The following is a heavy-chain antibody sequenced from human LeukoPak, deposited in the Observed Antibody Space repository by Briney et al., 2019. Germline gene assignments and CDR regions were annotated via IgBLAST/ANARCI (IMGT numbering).Heavy chain of an antibody. Sequence: GGSLRLSCAASGFTFSSYGMHWVRQAPGKGLEWVAVIWYDGSNKYYADSVKGRFTISRDNSKNTLYLQMNSLRAEDTAVYYCATDLGGGSGSPDSWGQGTLVTVSS. CDR3: ATDLGGGSGSPDS. CDR2: IWYDGSNK. V-gene: IGHV3-33*01. J-gene: IGHJ4*02. CDR1: GFTFSSYG. D-gene: IGHD3-10*01.